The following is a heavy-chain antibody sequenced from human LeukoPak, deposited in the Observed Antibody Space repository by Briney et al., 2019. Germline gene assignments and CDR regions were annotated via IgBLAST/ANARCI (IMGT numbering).Heavy chain of an antibody. CDR3: ARIAAPVRYYYYYMDG. J-gene: IGHJ6*03. CDR1: GFTFSSYS. V-gene: IGHV3-21*01. D-gene: IGHD6-6*01. Sequence: GGSLRLSCAASGFTFSSYSMNWVRQAPGKGLEWVSSISSSSSYIYYADSVKGRFTISRDNAKNSLYLQMNSLRAEDTAVYYCARIAAPVRYYYYYMDGWGKGTTVTVSS. CDR2: ISSSSSYI.